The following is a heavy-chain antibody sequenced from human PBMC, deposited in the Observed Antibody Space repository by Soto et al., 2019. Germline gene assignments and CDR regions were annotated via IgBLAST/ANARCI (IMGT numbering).Heavy chain of an antibody. J-gene: IGHJ4*02. D-gene: IGHD6-13*01. CDR3: ATVNGIAAAGFFDY. V-gene: IGHV1-24*01. Sequence: ASVKVSCKVSGYTLTELSMHWVRQAPGKGLEWMGGFDPEDGETIYAQKFQGRVTMTEDTSTDTAYMELSSLRSEDTAVYYCATVNGIAAAGFFDYWGQGTLVTVSS. CDR1: GYTLTELS. CDR2: FDPEDGET.